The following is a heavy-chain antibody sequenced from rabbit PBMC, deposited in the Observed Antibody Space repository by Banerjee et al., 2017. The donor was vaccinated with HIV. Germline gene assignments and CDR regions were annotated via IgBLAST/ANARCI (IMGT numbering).Heavy chain of an antibody. D-gene: IGHD4-1*01. V-gene: IGHV1S45*01. CDR2: IYTGSSGST. J-gene: IGHJ4*01. Sequence: QEQLEESGGDLVKPEGSLTLTCTASGFSFSNSYYMCWVRQAPGKGLEWIACIYTGSSGSTYYASWAKGRFTISKTSSTVTLQMTSLTAADTATYFCARADYSSGWGFRLWGPGTLVTVS. CDR3: ARADYSSGWGFRL. CDR1: GFSFSNSYY.